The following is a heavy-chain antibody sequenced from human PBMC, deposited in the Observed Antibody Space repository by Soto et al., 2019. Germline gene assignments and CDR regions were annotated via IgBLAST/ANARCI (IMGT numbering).Heavy chain of an antibody. J-gene: IGHJ4*02. V-gene: IGHV3-11*01. CDR1: GFIFSDYY. CDR3: VRDYGPFDS. CDR2: ISSGGGTT. D-gene: IGHD4-17*01. Sequence: QVQLVESGGGLVKPGGSLRLSCAASGFIFSDYYMSWIRQAPGQGLQFVSYISSGGGTTSYAASVKGRFTISRDNADNSLYLQMNSLRAEDTAIYYCVRDYGPFDSWGQGTLVTVST.